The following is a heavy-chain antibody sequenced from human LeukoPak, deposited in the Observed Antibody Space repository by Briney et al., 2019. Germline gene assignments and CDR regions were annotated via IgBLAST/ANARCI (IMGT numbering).Heavy chain of an antibody. V-gene: IGHV1-69*06. CDR2: IIPIFGTA. CDR1: GGTFSSYA. D-gene: IGHD3-16*01. J-gene: IGHJ6*03. Sequence: SVKVSCKASGGTFSSYAISWVRQAPGQGLEWMGGIIPIFGTANYAQKFQGRVTITADKSTSTAYMELSSLRSEDTAVYYCARTTYYDYVWGSSYYYYMDVWGKGTTVTVSS. CDR3: ARTTYYDYVWGSSYYYYMDV.